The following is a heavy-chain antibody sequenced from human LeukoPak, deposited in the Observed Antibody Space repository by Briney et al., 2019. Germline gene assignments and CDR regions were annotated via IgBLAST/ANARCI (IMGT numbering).Heavy chain of an antibody. Sequence: GGSLRLSCAASGFTFSSYGMHWARQAPGKGLEWVALISSDGSKNIYADPVKGRFTVSRDNSKNTLYLQMNSLRAEDTAVYYCVKGLVQTTMSYSVDYWGQGALVTVSS. J-gene: IGHJ4*02. V-gene: IGHV3-30*18. CDR3: VKGLVQTTMSYSVDY. CDR2: ISSDGSKN. D-gene: IGHD1-1*01. CDR1: GFTFSSYG.